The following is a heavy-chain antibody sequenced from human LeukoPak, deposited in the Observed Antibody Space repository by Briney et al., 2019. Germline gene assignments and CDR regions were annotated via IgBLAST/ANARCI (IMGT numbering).Heavy chain of an antibody. CDR3: ARDPRYSSGLFDY. CDR1: GFTLNTNY. V-gene: IGHV3-66*01. CDR2: IYAGGNT. Sequence: GGSLRLSCAASGFTLNTNYMNWVRQVPGKGLEWVSVIYAGGNTYYADSVKERFTISRDNSRNTLYLQMNSLRGDDTAVYYCARDPRYSSGLFDYWGQGTLVTVSS. J-gene: IGHJ4*02. D-gene: IGHD6-19*01.